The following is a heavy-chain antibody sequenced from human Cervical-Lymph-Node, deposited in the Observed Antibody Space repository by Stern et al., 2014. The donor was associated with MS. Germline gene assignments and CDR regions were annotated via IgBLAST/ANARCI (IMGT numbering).Heavy chain of an antibody. D-gene: IGHD6-6*01. CDR2: ISYDVDNI. J-gene: IGHJ6*02. V-gene: IGHV3-30*07. Sequence: QVQLVQSGGGVVQPGRSLRLSCAASGFTFNSYAMHWVRQAPGKGLEWVAVISYDVDNIYYADSVKGRFTISRENSKNTLSLQMNSLRVDDTAAYYCARDRASSRAGGGMDVCGQGTTVTVSS. CDR1: GFTFNSYA. CDR3: ARDRASSRAGGGMDV.